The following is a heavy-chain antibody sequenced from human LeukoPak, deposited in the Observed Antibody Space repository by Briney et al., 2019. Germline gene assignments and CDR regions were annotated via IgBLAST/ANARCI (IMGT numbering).Heavy chain of an antibody. V-gene: IGHV4-61*01. CDR2: IYYSGST. CDR1: GGSVSSGSYY. J-gene: IGHJ6*02. D-gene: IGHD5-18*01. CDR3: ARELDTAMVADYYGMDV. Sequence: SETLSLTCTVSGGSVSSGSYYWSWIRQPPGKGLEWIGYIYYSGSTNYNPSLKSRVTISVDTSKNQFSLKLSSVTAADRAVYYCARELDTAMVADYYGMDVWGQGTTVTVSS.